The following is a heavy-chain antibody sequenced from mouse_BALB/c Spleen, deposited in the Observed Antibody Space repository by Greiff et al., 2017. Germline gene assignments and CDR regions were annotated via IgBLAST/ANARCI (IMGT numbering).Heavy chain of an antibody. V-gene: IGHV1-80*01. Sequence: VQLQQSGAELVRPGSSVKISCKASGYAFSSYWMNWVKQRPGQGLEWIGQIYPGDGDTNYNGKFKGKATLTADKSSSTAYMQLSSLTSEDSAVYFCASGYYGDYYAMDYWGQGTSVTVSS. CDR3: ASGYYGDYYAMDY. D-gene: IGHD1-1*01. CDR2: IYPGDGDT. J-gene: IGHJ4*01. CDR1: GYAFSSYW.